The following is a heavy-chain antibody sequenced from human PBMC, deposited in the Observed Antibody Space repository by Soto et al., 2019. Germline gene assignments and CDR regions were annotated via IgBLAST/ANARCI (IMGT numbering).Heavy chain of an antibody. Sequence: QVQLVESGGGVVQPGRSLRLSCAASGFTFSSYGMHWVRQAPGKGLEWVAVISYDGSNKYYADSVKGRFTISRDNSKNTLYLQMNSLRAEDTAVYYCAKGQVGLSFHWGQGTLVTVSS. CDR3: AKGQVGLSFH. V-gene: IGHV3-30*18. J-gene: IGHJ4*02. D-gene: IGHD3-16*02. CDR1: GFTFSSYG. CDR2: ISYDGSNK.